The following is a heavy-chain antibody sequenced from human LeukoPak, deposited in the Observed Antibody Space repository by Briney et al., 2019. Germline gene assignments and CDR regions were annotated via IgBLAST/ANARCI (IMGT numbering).Heavy chain of an antibody. Sequence: PSQTLPLTCTVSGGSINNSRAYWNWIRQPAGTGLEWIGRFYTSGRTTYNPSLKSRVTISVDTSKNQFSLKLSSVTAADTAVYYCARGPGLGRFDPWGQGTLVTVSS. D-gene: IGHD3-16*01. CDR2: FYTSGRT. CDR1: GGSINNSRAY. CDR3: ARGPGLGRFDP. J-gene: IGHJ5*02. V-gene: IGHV4-61*02.